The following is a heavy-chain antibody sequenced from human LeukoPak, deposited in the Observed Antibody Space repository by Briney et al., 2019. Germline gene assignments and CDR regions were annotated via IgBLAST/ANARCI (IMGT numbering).Heavy chain of an antibody. CDR3: ARDLTVAGAFDI. J-gene: IGHJ3*02. D-gene: IGHD6-19*01. V-gene: IGHV4-34*09. CDR1: GGSFSGYY. Sequence: SETLSLTCAVYGGSFSGYYWSWIRQPPGKGLEWIGEINHSGSTYYNPSLKSRVTISVDTSKNQFSLKLSSVTAADTAVYYCARDLTVAGAFDIWGQGTMVTVSS. CDR2: INHSGST.